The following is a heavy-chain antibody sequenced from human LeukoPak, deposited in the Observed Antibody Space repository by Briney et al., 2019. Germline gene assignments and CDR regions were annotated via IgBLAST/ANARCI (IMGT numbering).Heavy chain of an antibody. V-gene: IGHV4-34*01. Sequence: SETLSLTCAVYGGSFSGYYWSWIRQPPGKGLEWIGEINHSGSTNYNPSLKSRVTMSVDTSKNQFSLKLSSVTAADTAVYYCARIGLGSSWSLGYWGQGTLVTVSS. CDR3: ARIGLGSSWSLGY. CDR1: GGSFSGYY. J-gene: IGHJ4*02. CDR2: INHSGST. D-gene: IGHD6-13*01.